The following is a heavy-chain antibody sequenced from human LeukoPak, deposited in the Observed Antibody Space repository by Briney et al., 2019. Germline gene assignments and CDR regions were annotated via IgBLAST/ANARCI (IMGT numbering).Heavy chain of an antibody. D-gene: IGHD3-3*01. CDR1: GFTFSNAW. V-gene: IGHV3-15*01. J-gene: IGHJ4*02. Sequence: GGSLRLSCAASGFTFSNAWMSWVRQAPGKGLEWVGRIKSKTDGGTTDYAAPVKGRLTISRDDSKNTLYLQMNSLRAEDTAIYYCARDERLLSFLKWGQGTLVTVSS. CDR3: ARDERLLSFLK. CDR2: IKSKTDGGTT.